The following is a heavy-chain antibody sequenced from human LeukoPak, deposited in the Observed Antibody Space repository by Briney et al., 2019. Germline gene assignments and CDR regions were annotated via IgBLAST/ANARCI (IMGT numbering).Heavy chain of an antibody. CDR1: GGSISSSNYY. V-gene: IGHV4-39*01. J-gene: IGHJ4*02. CDR2: IYYDGST. D-gene: IGHD6-13*01. Sequence: PSETLSLTCPVSGGSISSSNYYWGWIRQPPGKGLEWLGSIYYDGSTYYNPSLRSRVSISVDTSKNQFSLKLNSVTAADTAVYYCRSSGTSWYADYWGQGTLIIVSS. CDR3: RSSGTSWYADY.